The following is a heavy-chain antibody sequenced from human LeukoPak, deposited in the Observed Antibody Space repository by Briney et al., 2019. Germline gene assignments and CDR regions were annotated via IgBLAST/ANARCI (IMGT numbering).Heavy chain of an antibody. CDR1: GGSISSYY. CDR2: IYYSGST. D-gene: IGHD6-13*01. J-gene: IGHJ4*02. V-gene: IGHV4-59*01. CDR3: ARWGIAAAGNPYYFDY. Sequence: SETLSLTCTVSGGSISSYYWSWIRQPPGKGLEWIGYIYYSGSTSYNPSLKSRVTISVDTSKNQFSLKLSSVTAADTAVYYCARWGIAAAGNPYYFDYWGQGTLVTVSS.